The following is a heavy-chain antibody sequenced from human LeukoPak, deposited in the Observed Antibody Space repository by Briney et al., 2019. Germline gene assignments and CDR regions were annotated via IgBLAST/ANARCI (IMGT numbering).Heavy chain of an antibody. CDR1: GFTVWSNY. CDR2: LHSSGDT. J-gene: IGHJ4*02. V-gene: IGHV3-53*01. D-gene: IGHD5/OR15-5a*01. Sequence: RGSLRLSCTASGFTVWSNYMTWVRQAPGKGLEWVSVLHSSGDTHYADSVKGRFTISRDNSENTVYLQMNSLRAEDTAVYFCARGKVYYYFDYWGQGTLVTVSS. CDR3: ARGKVYYYFDY.